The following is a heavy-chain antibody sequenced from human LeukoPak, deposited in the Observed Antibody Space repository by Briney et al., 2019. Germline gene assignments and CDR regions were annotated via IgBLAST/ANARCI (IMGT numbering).Heavy chain of an antibody. J-gene: IGHJ5*02. Sequence: SGKVSWKASGGTFTSYAISCVRQAAGQGLEWMGGAIPIFGTANYAQKFQGRVTITADESTSTAYMELSSLKSEDTAVYYCARDPKPTVTTFNWFDPWGQGTLVTVSS. V-gene: IGHV1-69*13. CDR3: ARDPKPTVTTFNWFDP. CDR2: AIPIFGTA. D-gene: IGHD4-17*01. CDR1: GGTFTSYA.